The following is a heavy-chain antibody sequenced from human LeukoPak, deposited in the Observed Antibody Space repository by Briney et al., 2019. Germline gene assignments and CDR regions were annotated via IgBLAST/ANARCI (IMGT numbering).Heavy chain of an antibody. CDR1: GFTFSSYG. J-gene: IGHJ4*02. CDR3: ARGSTMMTTWPEF. CDR2: IWYDEENT. V-gene: IGHV3-33*01. Sequence: PGRSLRLSCATFGFTFSSYGIHWVRQAPGKGLEWVAVIWYDEENTYYGDSVKGRFTISRDNSKKTLYLQMNSLRAEDTAVYYCARGSTMMTTWPEFWGQGTLVTVSS. D-gene: IGHD3-22*01.